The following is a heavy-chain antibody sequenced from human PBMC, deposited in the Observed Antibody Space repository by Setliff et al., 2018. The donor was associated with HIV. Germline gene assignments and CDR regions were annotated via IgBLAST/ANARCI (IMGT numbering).Heavy chain of an antibody. Sequence: SVKVSCKASGGTFSDSAINWVRQAPGQGLEWMGRIIPVFGTANYAPKFPDRVTITADKSTSTAYLELSSLRSDDTAVYYCAKEVATTYYYRYMDDWGTG. D-gene: IGHD5-12*01. CDR2: IIPVFGTA. CDR1: GGTFSDSA. CDR3: AKEVATTYYYRYMDD. J-gene: IGHJ6*03. V-gene: IGHV1-69*06.